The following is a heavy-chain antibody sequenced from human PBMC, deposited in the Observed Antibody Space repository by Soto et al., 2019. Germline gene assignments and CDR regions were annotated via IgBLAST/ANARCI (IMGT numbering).Heavy chain of an antibody. V-gene: IGHV3-30*04. CDR1: GFTFSSYA. Sequence: GGSLRLSCAASGFTFSSYAMHWVRQAPGKGLEWVAVISYDGSNKYYADSVKGRFTISRDNSKNTLYLQMNSLRAEDTAVYYCARVYCSSTSCLYYYYGMDVWGQGTTVTVSS. CDR2: ISYDGSNK. CDR3: ARVYCSSTSCLYYYYGMDV. D-gene: IGHD2-2*01. J-gene: IGHJ6*02.